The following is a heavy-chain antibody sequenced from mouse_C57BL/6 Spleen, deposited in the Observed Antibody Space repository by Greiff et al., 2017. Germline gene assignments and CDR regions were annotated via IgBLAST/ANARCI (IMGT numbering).Heavy chain of an antibody. D-gene: IGHD3-3*01. CDR3: ARRGPWYFDV. CDR1: GYTFTSYW. Sequence: VQLQQPGAELVKPGASVKLSCKASGYTFTSYWMQWVKQRPGQGLEWIGEIDPSDSYTNYNQKFKGKATLTVDTSSSTAYMQRSSLTSEDSAVYYCARRGPWYFDVWGTGTTVTVSS. CDR2: IDPSDSYT. V-gene: IGHV1-50*01. J-gene: IGHJ1*03.